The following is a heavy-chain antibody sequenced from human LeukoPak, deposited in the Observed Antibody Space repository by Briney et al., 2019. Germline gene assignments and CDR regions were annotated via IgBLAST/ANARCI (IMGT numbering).Heavy chain of an antibody. J-gene: IGHJ6*04. V-gene: IGHV3-30*04. D-gene: IGHD5-18*01. CDR1: GFTFSSYA. Sequence: PGRSLRLSCAASGFTFSSYAMHWVRQAPGKGLEWVAVISYDGSNKYYADSVKGRFTISRDNSKNTLYLQMNSLRAEDTVVYYCARDPDTAMVYYYYGMDVWGKGTTVTVSS. CDR3: ARDPDTAMVYYYYGMDV. CDR2: ISYDGSNK.